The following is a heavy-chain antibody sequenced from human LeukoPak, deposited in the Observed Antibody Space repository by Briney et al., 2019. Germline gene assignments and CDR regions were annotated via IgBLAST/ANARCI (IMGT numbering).Heavy chain of an antibody. J-gene: IGHJ4*02. CDR2: IKRQTEGWTT. V-gene: IGHV3-15*01. CDR1: GFTFSNAW. CDR3: SRNADHDW. Sequence: GGSLRLSCAASGFTFSNAWMSWVRQAPGKGLEWVARIKRQTEGWTTDYAAPVKGRFTISRDDSKSTLYLQMNSLETEDTAVYYCSRNADHDWWGQGTLVTVSS. D-gene: IGHD1-14*01.